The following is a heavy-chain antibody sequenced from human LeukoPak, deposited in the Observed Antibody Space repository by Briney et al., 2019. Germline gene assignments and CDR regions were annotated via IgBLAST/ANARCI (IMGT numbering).Heavy chain of an antibody. V-gene: IGHV4-4*02. J-gene: IGHJ4*02. Sequence: SETLSLTCAVSGGSISSNNWWGWVRQPPGKGLEWIGEIHHSGSPNYNPSLKSRVTISVDKSRNHFSLNLSSVTAADTAVYYCARVNINNWHSCDYWGQGTLVTVSS. CDR2: IHHSGSP. CDR1: GGSISSNNW. CDR3: ARVNINNWHSCDY. D-gene: IGHD1-1*01.